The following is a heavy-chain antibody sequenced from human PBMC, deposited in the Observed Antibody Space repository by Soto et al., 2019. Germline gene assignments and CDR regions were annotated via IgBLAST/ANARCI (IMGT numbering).Heavy chain of an antibody. Sequence: QVQLVESGGGVVQPGRSLRLSCAASGFTFSSYGMHWVRQAPGKGLEWVAVISYDGSNKYYADSVKGRFTISRDNSKNPLYLQMNSLRAEDTAVYYCAKGGRWLRISAYRVEYWGQGTLVTVSS. V-gene: IGHV3-30*18. CDR2: ISYDGSNK. CDR1: GFTFSSYG. D-gene: IGHD5-12*01. CDR3: AKGGRWLRISAYRVEY. J-gene: IGHJ4*02.